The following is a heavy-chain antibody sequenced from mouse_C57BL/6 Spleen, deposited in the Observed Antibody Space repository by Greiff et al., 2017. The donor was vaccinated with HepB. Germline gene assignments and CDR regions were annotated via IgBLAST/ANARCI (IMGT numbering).Heavy chain of an antibody. CDR3: ARPKITTHYFDY. Sequence: EVKLVESGGGLVKPGGSLKLSCAASGFTFSDYGMHWVRQAPEKGLEWVAYISSGSSTIYYADTVKGRFTISRDNAKNTLFLQMTSLRSEDTAMYYCARPKITTHYFDYWGQGTTLTVSS. CDR1: GFTFSDYG. V-gene: IGHV5-17*01. J-gene: IGHJ2*01. CDR2: ISSGSSTI. D-gene: IGHD2-4*01.